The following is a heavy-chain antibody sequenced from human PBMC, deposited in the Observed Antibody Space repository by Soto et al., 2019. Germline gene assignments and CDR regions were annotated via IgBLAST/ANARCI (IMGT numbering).Heavy chain of an antibody. CDR3: ARLIGNSWLDS. V-gene: IGHV4-59*08. Sequence: PSETLSLTCTVSGGSISSYYWSWIRQPPGKGLEWIGYIYYSGNTNYNPSLKSRVTISVDTSKNQFSLQLNSVTPDDTAVYYCARLIGNSWLDSWGQGTLVTVSS. D-gene: IGHD4-4*01. CDR1: GGSISSYY. CDR2: IYYSGNT. J-gene: IGHJ5*01.